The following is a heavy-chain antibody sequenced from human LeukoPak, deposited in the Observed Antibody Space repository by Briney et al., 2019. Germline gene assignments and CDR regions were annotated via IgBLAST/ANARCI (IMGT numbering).Heavy chain of an antibody. D-gene: IGHD3-9*01. J-gene: IGHJ4*02. CDR1: GVSIFSYY. Sequence: SETLSLTCTVSGVSIFSYYWNWIRQPPGQGLEWIGYIHYSGTTNYNPSLKSRVSISIDTSKSQFPLKLTSATAADTAIYYCATGRSIRYFDYWGQGTLLSVSS. V-gene: IGHV4-59*08. CDR3: ATGRSIRYFDY. CDR2: IHYSGTT.